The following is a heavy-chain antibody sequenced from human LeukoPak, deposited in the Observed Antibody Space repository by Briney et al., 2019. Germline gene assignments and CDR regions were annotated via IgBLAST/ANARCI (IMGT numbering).Heavy chain of an antibody. J-gene: IGHJ4*02. Sequence: PGGSLRLSCAASGFTFSSYAMSWVRQAPGKGLEWVSAISNGGSGTYYADSVKGRFTMSRDNSKNTLYLQMNSLRAEDTAVFYCATRQTSMVRGFIAYWGQGTLVTVSS. CDR1: GFTFSSYA. CDR3: ATRQTSMVRGFIAY. D-gene: IGHD3-10*01. V-gene: IGHV3-23*01. CDR2: ISNGGSGT.